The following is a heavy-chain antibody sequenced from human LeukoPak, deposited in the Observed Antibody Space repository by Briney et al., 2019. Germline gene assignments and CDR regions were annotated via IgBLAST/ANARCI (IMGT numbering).Heavy chain of an antibody. Sequence: SETLSLTCTVSGGSMSTYYWSWIRQPPGKGLEWIGYIYYSGSTNYNPSLKSRVIISVDTSKNQFSLKLNSVTAADTAVYYCARVSGYDWESFYDYWGQGTLVTVSS. CDR1: GGSMSTYY. D-gene: IGHD5-12*01. CDR3: ARVSGYDWESFYDY. CDR2: IYYSGST. J-gene: IGHJ4*02. V-gene: IGHV4-59*01.